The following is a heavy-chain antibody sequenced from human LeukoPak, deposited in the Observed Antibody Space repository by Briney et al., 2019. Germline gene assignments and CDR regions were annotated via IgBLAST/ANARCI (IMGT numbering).Heavy chain of an antibody. CDR3: ARDHRPNWNWFDP. V-gene: IGHV1-69*06. CDR1: GGTFSSYA. D-gene: IGHD7-27*01. J-gene: IGHJ5*02. CDR2: IIPIFGTA. Sequence: ASVKVSCKASGGTFSSYAISWVRQAPGQGLEWMGGIIPIFGTANYAQKFQGRVTITADTSTSTAYMELRSLRSDDTAVYYCARDHRPNWNWFDPWGQGTLVTVSS.